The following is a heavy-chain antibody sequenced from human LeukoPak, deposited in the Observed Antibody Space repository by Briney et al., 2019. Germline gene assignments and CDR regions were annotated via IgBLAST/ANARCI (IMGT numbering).Heavy chain of an antibody. Sequence: PSETLSLTCTVSGGSFSSATSYWSWIRQPAGKGLEWIGRIYTSGITDYSPSLKSRVTISVDTSKNQFSLKLSSVTAADTAVYYCARASTIFGVVMEVWGQGTLVTVSS. J-gene: IGHJ4*02. D-gene: IGHD3-3*01. CDR2: IYTSGIT. CDR3: ARASTIFGVVMEV. CDR1: GGSFSSATSY. V-gene: IGHV4-61*02.